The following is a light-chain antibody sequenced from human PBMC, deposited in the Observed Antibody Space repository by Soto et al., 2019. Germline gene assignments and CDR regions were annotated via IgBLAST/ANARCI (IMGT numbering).Light chain of an antibody. CDR3: CSYAGSSTPYVV. J-gene: IGLJ2*01. CDR2: EGS. Sequence: QSALTQPASVSGSPGQSITISCTGTSSDVGSYNLVSWYQQHPGKAPKLMIYEGSKRPSGVSNRFSGSKSGNTASLTISGLQAEDEADYYCCSYAGSSTPYVVFGGGTMLTVL. CDR1: SSDVGSYNL. V-gene: IGLV2-23*01.